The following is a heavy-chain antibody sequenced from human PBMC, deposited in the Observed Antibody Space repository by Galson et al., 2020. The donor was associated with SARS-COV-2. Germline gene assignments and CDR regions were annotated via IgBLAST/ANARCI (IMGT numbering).Heavy chain of an antibody. D-gene: IGHD2-15*01. CDR1: GFTFDDYA. CDR2: ISWNSGSI. J-gene: IGHJ6*03. Sequence: SLKISCAASGFTFDDYAMHWVRQAPGKGLEWVSGISWNSGSIGYADSVKGRFTISRDNAKNSLYLQMNSLRAEDTALYYCAKDRVQRGGYRVSPYYYYYMDVWGKGTTVTVSS. CDR3: AKDRVQRGGYRVSPYYYYYMDV. V-gene: IGHV3-9*01.